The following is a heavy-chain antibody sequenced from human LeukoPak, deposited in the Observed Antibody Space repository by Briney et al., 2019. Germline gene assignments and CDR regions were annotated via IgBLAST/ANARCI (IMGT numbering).Heavy chain of an antibody. Sequence: GGSLRLSCAASGFIFDYSWMSWVRQAPGKGLEWVANIKRDGSEEYYVDSVKGRFTISRDNAKNVLYLQMNSLRVEDTAVYYCARDRARSEVAGFLDDWGQGTLVTVFS. V-gene: IGHV3-7*03. CDR3: ARDRARSEVAGFLDD. CDR1: GFIFDYSW. CDR2: IKRDGSEE. D-gene: IGHD6-19*01. J-gene: IGHJ4*02.